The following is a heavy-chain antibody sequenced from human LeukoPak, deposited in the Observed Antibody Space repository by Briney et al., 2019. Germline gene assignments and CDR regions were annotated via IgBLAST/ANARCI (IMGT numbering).Heavy chain of an antibody. D-gene: IGHD1-7*01. V-gene: IGHV3-30*03. J-gene: IGHJ4*02. Sequence: AGGSLRLSCAASGFTFSSYGMHWVRQAPGKGLEWVAVISYDGSNKYYADSVKGRFTISRDNSKNTLYLQMNSLRAEDTAVYYCARENWNYGSGFDYWGQGTLVTVSS. CDR2: ISYDGSNK. CDR1: GFTFSSYG. CDR3: ARENWNYGSGFDY.